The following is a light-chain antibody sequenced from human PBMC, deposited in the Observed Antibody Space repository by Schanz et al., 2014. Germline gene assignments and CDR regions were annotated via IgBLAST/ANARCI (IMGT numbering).Light chain of an antibody. CDR1: SSDVGGYNY. J-gene: IGLJ2*01. CDR2: DVS. CDR3: SSHTAITTAVV. V-gene: IGLV2-14*01. Sequence: QSVLTQPASVSGSPGQSITISCTGTSSDVGGYNYVSWYQQHPGKAPKLMIYDVSNRPSGVSNRFSGSKSGNTASLTISGIQAEDEADYHCSSHTAITTAVVFGGGTKLTVL.